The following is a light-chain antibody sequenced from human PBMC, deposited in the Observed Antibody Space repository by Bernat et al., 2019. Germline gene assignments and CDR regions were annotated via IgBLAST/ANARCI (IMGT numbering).Light chain of an antibody. V-gene: IGLV2-11*01. CDR3: CSYAGRYTRI. CDR2: DVS. J-gene: IGLJ2*01. Sequence: QSALTQPRPVSGSPGQSVTISCTGTTSDVGGYNYVSWYQQYPGKAPEVIMFDVSKRPSGVPDRFSGSKSGNTASLTISGLQAEDEADYCCCSYAGRYTRIFGGGTKLTVL. CDR1: TSDVGGYNY.